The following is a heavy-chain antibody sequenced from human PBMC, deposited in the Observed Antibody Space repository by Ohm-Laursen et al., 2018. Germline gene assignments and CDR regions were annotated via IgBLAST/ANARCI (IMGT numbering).Heavy chain of an antibody. CDR2: ISGSGGST. Sequence: SLRLSCAASGFTLSNYAMTWVRQAPGKGLEWVSGISGSGGSTDYADSVKGRFTISRDNSKNTLYLQMNILRADDTAVYYCAREGVIATNINQGNDAFDIWGQGAMVTVSS. V-gene: IGHV3-23*01. J-gene: IGHJ3*02. D-gene: IGHD2-21*01. CDR1: GFTLSNYA. CDR3: AREGVIATNINQGNDAFDI.